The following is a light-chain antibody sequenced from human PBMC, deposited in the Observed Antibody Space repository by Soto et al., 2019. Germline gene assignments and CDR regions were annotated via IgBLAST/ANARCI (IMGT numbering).Light chain of an antibody. CDR2: KVS. CDR1: QSLEYSDGNTY. J-gene: IGKJ1*01. V-gene: IGKV2-30*01. CDR3: MQATHWPRT. Sequence: EVVMTQSPLSLPVTLGQPASISCRSSQSLEYSDGNTYLNWFQQRPGQSPRRLIYKVSTRDSGVPDRFSGSGSGTDFTLKISRVEAEDVGLYYCMQATHWPRTFGQGTKVEIK.